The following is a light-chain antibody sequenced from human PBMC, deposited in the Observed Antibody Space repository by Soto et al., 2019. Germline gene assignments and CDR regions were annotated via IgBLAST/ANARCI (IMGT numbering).Light chain of an antibody. V-gene: IGKV3-20*01. J-gene: IGKJ4*01. CDR2: GAS. Sequence: EIVLTQSPGTLSLSPGERATLSCRASQSVSSSYLAWYQQKPGQAPRLLIYGASSRATGIPDRFSSSGSGTGFTLTISRLEPEDFAVYYCQQYDRSPLTFGGGTKVEIK. CDR1: QSVSSSY. CDR3: QQYDRSPLT.